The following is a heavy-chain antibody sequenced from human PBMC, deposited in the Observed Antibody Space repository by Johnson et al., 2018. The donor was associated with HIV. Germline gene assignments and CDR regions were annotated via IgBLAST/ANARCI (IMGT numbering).Heavy chain of an antibody. CDR2: ISGSGGST. J-gene: IGHJ3*02. CDR1: GLTFTNYA. V-gene: IGHV3-23*04. CDR3: AKGGISAFDI. Sequence: VQLVESGGGLVQPGGSLRLSCAASGLTFTNYAMSWVRQAPGKGLEWVSAISGSGGSTSYADSVKGRFTISRDNSKNTLNLQMNTLRAEDTAIYHCAKGGISAFDIWGQGTMVTVSS. D-gene: IGHD2-15*01.